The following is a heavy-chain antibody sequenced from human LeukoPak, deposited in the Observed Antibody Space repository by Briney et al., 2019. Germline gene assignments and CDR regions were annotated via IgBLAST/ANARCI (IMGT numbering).Heavy chain of an antibody. CDR3: AKAEGYNWNYFDY. J-gene: IGHJ4*02. CDR1: GGSISSYY. CDR2: IYYSGST. V-gene: IGHV4-59*01. Sequence: PSETLSLTCTVSGGSISSYYWSWIRQPPAKGLEWIGYIYYSGSTNYNPSLKSRVTISVDTSKNQFSLKLSSVTAADTAVYYCAKAEGYNWNYFDYWGQGTLVTVSS. D-gene: IGHD1-20*01.